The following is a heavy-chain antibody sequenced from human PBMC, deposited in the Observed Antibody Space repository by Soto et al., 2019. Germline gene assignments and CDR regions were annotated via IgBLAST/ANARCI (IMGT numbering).Heavy chain of an antibody. CDR2: ISKTGVST. Sequence: PGVSLRLSCAASVFTFSTYSMNWVRQAPGKGLEWVSAISKTGVSTYYAESVRGRFTISRDNSINTLYLQMSGLRTEDTAVYYCAHPRGYGVFDAVDIWGQGTMVTVSS. J-gene: IGHJ3*02. CDR3: AHPRGYGVFDAVDI. V-gene: IGHV3-23*01. CDR1: VFTFSTYS. D-gene: IGHD4-17*01.